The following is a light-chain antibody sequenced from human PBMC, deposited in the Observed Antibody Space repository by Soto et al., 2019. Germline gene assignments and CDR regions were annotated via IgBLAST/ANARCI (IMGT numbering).Light chain of an antibody. CDR2: GAS. Sequence: EIVMTQSPATLSVSPGARAPLSCRASQSVSSNLAWYQQKPGQAPRLLISGASSRATGIPDRFSGSGSGTDFTLTVSRLEPEDFALYYCQQYGNSPITFGQGTRLEIK. CDR3: QQYGNSPIT. J-gene: IGKJ5*01. V-gene: IGKV3-20*01. CDR1: QSVSSN.